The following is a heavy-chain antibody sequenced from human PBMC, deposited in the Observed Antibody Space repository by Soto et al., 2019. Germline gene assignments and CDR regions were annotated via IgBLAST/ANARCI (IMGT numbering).Heavy chain of an antibody. D-gene: IGHD6-13*01. CDR1: GGSISSYY. Sequence: SETLSLTCTVSGGSISSYYWSWIRQPPGKGLEWIGYIYYSGSTNYNPSLKSRVTISVDTSKNQFSLKLSSVTAADTAVYYCAREAVYISSWYAAFDIWGQGTMVTVSS. V-gene: IGHV4-59*01. CDR2: IYYSGST. J-gene: IGHJ3*02. CDR3: AREAVYISSWYAAFDI.